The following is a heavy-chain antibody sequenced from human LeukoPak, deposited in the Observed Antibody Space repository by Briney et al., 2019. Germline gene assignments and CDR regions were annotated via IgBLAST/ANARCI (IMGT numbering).Heavy chain of an antibody. CDR2: INHSGST. J-gene: IGHJ4*02. CDR3: ARGEYSSSWYLPKFDY. D-gene: IGHD6-13*01. V-gene: IGHV4-34*01. Sequence: PSETLSLTCAVYGGSFSSYYWSWIRQPPGKGLEWIGEINHSGSTNYNPSLKSRVTISVDTSKNQFSLKLSSVTAADTAVYYCARGEYSSSWYLPKFDYWGQGTLITVSS. CDR1: GGSFSSYY.